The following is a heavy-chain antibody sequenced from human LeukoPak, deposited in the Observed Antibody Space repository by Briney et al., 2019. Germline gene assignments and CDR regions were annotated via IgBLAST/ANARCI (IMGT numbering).Heavy chain of an antibody. CDR2: ISNNGGYT. V-gene: IGHV3-23*01. J-gene: IGHJ4*02. CDR1: GFTFSSYW. D-gene: IGHD2-15*01. Sequence: GGSLRLSCAASGFTFSSYWMGWVRQAPGKGLEWVSAISNNGGYTYYADSVQGRFTISRDNSKSTLCLQMNSLRAEDTAVYYCAKQLGYCSDGSCYFPYWGQGTLVTVSS. CDR3: AKQLGYCSDGSCYFPY.